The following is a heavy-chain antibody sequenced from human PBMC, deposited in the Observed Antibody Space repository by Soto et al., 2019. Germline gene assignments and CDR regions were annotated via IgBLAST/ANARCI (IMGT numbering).Heavy chain of an antibody. CDR1: GFNVGNNW. Sequence: XGSLSLSFAASGFNVGNNWMHWVRQAPGKGLEWVSRMNSDGRTTNYADSVKGRFTVSRVNAKNTLYLQMNSLRAEETAVYYCATAEVDYWGPGTLVTVS. CDR2: MNSDGRTT. J-gene: IGHJ4*01. CDR3: ATAEVDY. V-gene: IGHV3-74*01.